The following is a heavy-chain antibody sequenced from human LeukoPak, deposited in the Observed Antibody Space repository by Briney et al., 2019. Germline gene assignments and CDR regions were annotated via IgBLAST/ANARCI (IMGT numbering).Heavy chain of an antibody. J-gene: IGHJ3*02. CDR2: AKNKVDSYTI. CDR3: TRGHYYGSGTYFDEDTFDI. D-gene: IGHD3-10*01. CDR1: GFTFSDHY. Sequence: GGSPRLSCAASGFTFSDHYMDWILQVPGKGLEWVGRAKNKVDSYTIQYAASVRGRFSISRDDSKNSLYLQMNSLKTEDTAVYYCTRGHYYGSGTYFDEDTFDIWGRGTVVTVSS. V-gene: IGHV3-72*01.